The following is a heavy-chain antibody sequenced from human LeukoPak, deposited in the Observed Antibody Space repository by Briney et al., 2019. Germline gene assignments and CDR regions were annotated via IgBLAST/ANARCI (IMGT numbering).Heavy chain of an antibody. CDR3: ARAWPDCSSTSCPFDY. CDR2: ISSSSSYI. CDR1: GFTFSSYS. D-gene: IGHD2-2*01. V-gene: IGHV3-21*01. J-gene: IGHJ4*02. Sequence: GGSLRLSCAASGFTFSSYSMNWVRQAPGEGLEWVSSISSSSSYIYYADSVKGRFTISRDNAKNSLYLQMNSLRAEDTAVYYCARAWPDCSSTSCPFDYWGQGTLDTVSS.